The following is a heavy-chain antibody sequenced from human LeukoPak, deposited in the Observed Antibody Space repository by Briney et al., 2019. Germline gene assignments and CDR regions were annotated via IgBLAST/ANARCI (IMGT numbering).Heavy chain of an antibody. Sequence: SETLSLTCTVSAGSINSYYWSWIRQPPGKGLEWIGFIYYTGSTNYNPSLESRVTLSVDTSKNQCSLKLTSVTAADTAVYYCARSSQSSSTSFDYWGQGALVTVSS. CDR3: ARSSQSSSTSFDY. D-gene: IGHD6-6*01. J-gene: IGHJ4*02. CDR1: AGSINSYY. CDR2: IYYTGST. V-gene: IGHV4-59*01.